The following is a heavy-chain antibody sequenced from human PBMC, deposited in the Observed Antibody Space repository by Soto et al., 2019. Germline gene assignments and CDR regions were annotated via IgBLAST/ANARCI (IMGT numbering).Heavy chain of an antibody. V-gene: IGHV4-39*01. Sequence: PSETLSLTCTVSGGSISSSSYYWGWIRQPPGKGLEWIGSVYYSGTTYYKPSLKRRVTISVDTYNQFSLKLSSVTAADTAYYFCARRPMVGPVAENAFDIWGQGTRVTVSS. CDR1: GGSISSSSYY. CDR2: VYYSGTT. J-gene: IGHJ3*02. D-gene: IGHD6-19*01. CDR3: ARRPMVGPVAENAFDI.